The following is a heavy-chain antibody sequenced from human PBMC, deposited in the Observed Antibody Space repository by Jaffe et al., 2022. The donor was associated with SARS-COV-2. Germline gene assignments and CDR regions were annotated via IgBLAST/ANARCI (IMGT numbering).Heavy chain of an antibody. D-gene: IGHD1-26*01. CDR3: ARGRGGNYNYYYGVGV. CDR1: GGSINSGTYY. J-gene: IGHJ6*02. V-gene: IGHV4-61*02. CDR2: IYTGGST. Sequence: QVQLQESGPGLVKPSQTLSLTCTVSGGSINSGTYYWSWIRQPAGRGLEWIGRIYTGGSTNYNPSLKSRVTISVDTSKNQFSLQLSSVTAADTAVYYCARGRGGNYNYYYGVGVWGRGAAVTVSS.